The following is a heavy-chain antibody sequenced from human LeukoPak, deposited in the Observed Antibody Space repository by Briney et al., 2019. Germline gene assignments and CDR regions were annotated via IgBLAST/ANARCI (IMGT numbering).Heavy chain of an antibody. CDR1: GGSINRYY. J-gene: IGHJ4*02. CDR3: AGCAYYHDGSAYYQVIDY. V-gene: IGHV4-59*08. D-gene: IGHD3-22*01. Sequence: SETLSLTCTVSGGSINRYYWSWIRHTPGKGLEWIGYIYWSGSTNYNPSLKSRVTISVDTSKNQFSLKLSSVTAADTAVYYCAGCAYYHDGSAYYQVIDYWGQGTLVTVSS. CDR2: IYWSGST.